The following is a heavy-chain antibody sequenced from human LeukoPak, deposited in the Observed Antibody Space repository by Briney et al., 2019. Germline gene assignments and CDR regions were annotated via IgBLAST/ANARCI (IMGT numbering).Heavy chain of an antibody. CDR1: GFSFSNHY. CDR3: ARDFRNAGDY. CDR2: ITEDGSNK. V-gene: IGHV3-7*01. D-gene: IGHD1-14*01. Sequence: GGSLRLSCTASGFSFSNHYMRWIRQAPGKGLEWVANITEDGSNKWHLGSVKGRFTVSRDNARNSLYLQMNSLRAEDTAVYYCARDFRNAGDYWGQGTLVTVSS. J-gene: IGHJ4*02.